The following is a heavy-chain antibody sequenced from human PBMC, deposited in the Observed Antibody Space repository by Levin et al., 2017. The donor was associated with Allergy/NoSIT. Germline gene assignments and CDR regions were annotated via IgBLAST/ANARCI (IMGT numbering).Heavy chain of an antibody. CDR2: ISYDGSNK. CDR3: ARGRRLWWTNDAFDI. J-gene: IGHJ3*02. D-gene: IGHD2-21*01. V-gene: IGHV3-30-3*01. Sequence: PGESLKISCAASGFTFSSYAMHWVRQAPGKGLEWVAVISYDGSNKYYADSVKGRFTISRDNSKNTLYLQMNSLRAEDTAVYYCARGRRLWWTNDAFDIWGQGTMVTVSS. CDR1: GFTFSSYA.